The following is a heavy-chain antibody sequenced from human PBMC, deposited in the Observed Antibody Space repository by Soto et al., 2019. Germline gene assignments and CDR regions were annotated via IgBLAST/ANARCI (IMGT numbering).Heavy chain of an antibody. Sequence: GGSLRLYCSASGFTFSNYAMSWVRQAPGRGLEWVSSVRGSGDVSYYVDSVKGRFTTSRDNSRNTLSLQLVSLRAEDTAVYYCAKHNGVSSAYYMDVCGKGTTVTVSS. CDR2: VRGSGDVS. CDR1: GFTFSNYA. V-gene: IGHV3-23*01. D-gene: IGHD1-26*01. CDR3: AKHNGVSSAYYMDV. J-gene: IGHJ6*03.